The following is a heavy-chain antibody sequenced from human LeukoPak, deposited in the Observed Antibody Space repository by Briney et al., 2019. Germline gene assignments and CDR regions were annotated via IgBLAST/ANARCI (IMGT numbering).Heavy chain of an antibody. Sequence: GGSLRRSCAASGFTFSSYWMNWARQAPGKGLEWVASINHNGNVNYYVDSVKGRFTISRDNAKNSLYLQMNSLRAEDTAVYYCARFNDAFDIWGQGTMVTVSS. V-gene: IGHV3-7*01. CDR2: INHNGNVN. CDR3: ARFNDAFDI. J-gene: IGHJ3*02. CDR1: GFTFSSYW.